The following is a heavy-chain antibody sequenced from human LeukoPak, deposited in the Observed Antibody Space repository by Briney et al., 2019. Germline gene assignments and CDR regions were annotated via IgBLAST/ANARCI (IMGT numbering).Heavy chain of an antibody. V-gene: IGHV1-18*01. J-gene: IGHJ3*02. CDR1: GYTFTSYG. CDR2: ISAYNGNT. D-gene: IGHD6-6*01. Sequence: ASVKVSCKASGYTFTSYGISWVRQAPGQGLEWMGWISAYNGNTNYAQKLQGRVTMTTDTSANTAFMELSSLRSEDTAVYYCARDLPDTSGNQQLGAFDIWGQGTMVTVSS. CDR3: ARDLPDTSGNQQLGAFDI.